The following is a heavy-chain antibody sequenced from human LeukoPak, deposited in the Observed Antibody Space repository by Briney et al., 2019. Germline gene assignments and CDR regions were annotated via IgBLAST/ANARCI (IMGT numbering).Heavy chain of an antibody. J-gene: IGHJ4*02. D-gene: IGHD7-27*01. CDR3: ARDGATGDFDY. Sequence: SGKVSCRASGGTFTSYTISWVRQAPGQGREGMGRIIPILGIANYAQKFQGRVTITADKSTSKAYMERSSLRSEDTDVYYCARDGATGDFDYWGQGTLVTVSS. V-gene: IGHV1-69*10. CDR2: IIPILGIA. CDR1: GGTFTSYT.